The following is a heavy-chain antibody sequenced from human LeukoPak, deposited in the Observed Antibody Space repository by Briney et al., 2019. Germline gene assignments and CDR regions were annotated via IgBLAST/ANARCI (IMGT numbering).Heavy chain of an antibody. V-gene: IGHV3-74*03. CDR3: ARDHYYVPDY. CDR1: GFSFSISW. CDR2: IHSDGIGT. Sequence: GGSLRLSCAASGFSFSISWMHWVRQAPGKGLVWVSRIHSDGIGTTYADSVKGRFTISRDNSKNTLDLQMNNLRAEDTAVYYCARDHYYVPDYWGQGTLVTVSS. D-gene: IGHD3-10*02. J-gene: IGHJ4*02.